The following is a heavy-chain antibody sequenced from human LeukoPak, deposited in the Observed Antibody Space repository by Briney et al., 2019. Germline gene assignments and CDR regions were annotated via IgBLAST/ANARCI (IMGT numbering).Heavy chain of an antibody. V-gene: IGHV3-23*01. J-gene: IGHJ3*02. D-gene: IGHD2-2*01. Sequence: PGGSLRLSCKASGLTFSSDAMTWVHQATGEGPEWLSGINGRGGSTYYADSVKGRFTISRDNYKNTLYLQMNSLRAEDTAVYYCAKDRYCSTTSCYVGGPYDAFDIWGQGTMVTVSS. CDR1: GLTFSSDA. CDR3: AKDRYCSTTSCYVGGPYDAFDI. CDR2: INGRGGST.